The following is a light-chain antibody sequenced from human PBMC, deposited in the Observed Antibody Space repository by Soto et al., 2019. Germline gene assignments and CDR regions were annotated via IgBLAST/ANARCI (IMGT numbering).Light chain of an antibody. V-gene: IGKV3-15*01. CDR1: QSVRSN. Sequence: EIVMTQSPDTLSVSPGERATLSCRASQSVRSNLAWYQQKPGQAPRLLIYGVSTRATGIPARFSGSGSETEFTLTISSLQSEDFAVYYCQQYNNWPPWTFGQGTNVEVK. CDR2: GVS. CDR3: QQYNNWPPWT. J-gene: IGKJ1*01.